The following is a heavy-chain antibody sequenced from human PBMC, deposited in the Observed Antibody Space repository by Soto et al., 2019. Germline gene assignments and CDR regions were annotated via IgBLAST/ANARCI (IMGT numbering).Heavy chain of an antibody. V-gene: IGHV4-31*03. D-gene: IGHD2-21*01. CDR1: SGSVSSGGYY. Sequence: QVQLQESGPGLVRPSQILSLTCTVSSGSVSSGGYYWSWIRQHPGKGLEWIGSIYYTGNTYYNPSLNSRVTISVDTSKNQFSLRLTSVTAADTAVYYCARVVSMHFESWGKGILVTVSS. J-gene: IGHJ4*02. CDR3: ARVVSMHFES. CDR2: IYYTGNT.